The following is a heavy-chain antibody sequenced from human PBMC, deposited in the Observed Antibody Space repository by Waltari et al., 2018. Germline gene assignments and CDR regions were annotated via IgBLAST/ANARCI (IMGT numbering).Heavy chain of an antibody. J-gene: IGHJ4*02. CDR1: GGSISSGSYY. Sequence: QVQLQESGPGLVKPSQTLSLTCTVSGGSISSGSYYWSWIRQPAGKGLEWIGRIYTSGGTNSNPSLQSRVTISVDTSKNQFSLKLSSVTAADTAVYYCAGAVAGTRTYYFDYWGQGTLVTVSS. V-gene: IGHV4-61*02. CDR3: AGAVAGTRTYYFDY. D-gene: IGHD6-19*01. CDR2: IYTSGGT.